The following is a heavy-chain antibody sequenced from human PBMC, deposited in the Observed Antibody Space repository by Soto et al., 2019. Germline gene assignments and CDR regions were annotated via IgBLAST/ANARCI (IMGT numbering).Heavy chain of an antibody. CDR2: ISSSSST. J-gene: IGHJ4*02. CDR3: AIRASYYDSSGYFDY. V-gene: IGHV3-21*05. CDR1: GFTFSSYS. D-gene: IGHD3-22*01. Sequence: GGSLRLSCAASGFTFSSYSMNWVRQAPGKGLEWVSYISSSSSTSYADSVKGRFTISRDNAKNTLYLQMNSLRAEDTAVYYCAIRASYYDSSGYFDYWGQGTLVTVSS.